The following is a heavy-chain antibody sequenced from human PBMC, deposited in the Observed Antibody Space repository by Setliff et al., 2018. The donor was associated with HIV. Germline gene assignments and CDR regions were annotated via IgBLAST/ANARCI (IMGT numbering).Heavy chain of an antibody. CDR1: GDTLSIHP. CDR3: ARAAAGGDCSY. D-gene: IGHD2-21*02. J-gene: IGHJ4*02. Sequence: GASVKVSCKTSGDTLSIHPISWVRQAPGQGLEWMGGIIPILGIANYAQKFQGRVTITADESTSTAYMELSSLRSEDTAVYYCARAAAGGDCSYWGQGTLVTVSS. V-gene: IGHV1-69*10. CDR2: IIPILGIA.